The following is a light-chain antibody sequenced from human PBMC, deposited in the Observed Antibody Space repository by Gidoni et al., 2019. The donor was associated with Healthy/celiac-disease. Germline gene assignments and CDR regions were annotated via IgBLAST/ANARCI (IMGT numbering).Light chain of an antibody. CDR1: QSVLYSTNNKNY. CDR2: WAS. Sequence: DIVMTQPPDSLAVSLGERAIINCKSSQSVLYSTNNKNYLAWYQQKPGQPPKLLIYWASTRESGVPDRFSGSGSGTDFTLTISSLQAEDVAVYYCQQYYSTLITFGQGTRLEIK. J-gene: IGKJ5*01. CDR3: QQYYSTLIT. V-gene: IGKV4-1*01.